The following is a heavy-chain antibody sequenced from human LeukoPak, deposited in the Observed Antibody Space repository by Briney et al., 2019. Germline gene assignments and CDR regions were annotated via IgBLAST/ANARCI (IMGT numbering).Heavy chain of an antibody. CDR2: ISYDGSNK. CDR1: GFTFSSYS. D-gene: IGHD1-7*01. Sequence: EGSLRLSCAASGFTFSSYSMNWVRQAPGKGLEWVAVISYDGSNKYYADSVKGRFTISRDNAKSSLYLQVNSLRAEDTAVYFCARMNYISSGWGAPFDGWGQGTLVTVSS. V-gene: IGHV3-30*03. CDR3: ARMNYISSGWGAPFDG. J-gene: IGHJ4*02.